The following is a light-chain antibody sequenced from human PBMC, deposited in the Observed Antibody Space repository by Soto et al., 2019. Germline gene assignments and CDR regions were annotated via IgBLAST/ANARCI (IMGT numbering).Light chain of an antibody. CDR1: SSNIGAGYD. CDR3: QHYDSSLSGFVV. V-gene: IGLV1-40*01. J-gene: IGLJ2*01. Sequence: QSVLTQPPSVSGAPGQRVTISCTGSSSNIGAGYDVHWYQQLPGTAPKLLIYGNSNRPSGVPDRFSGSKSGTSASLAITGLQPEDEADDYCQHYDSSLSGFVVFGAGTKLTVL. CDR2: GNS.